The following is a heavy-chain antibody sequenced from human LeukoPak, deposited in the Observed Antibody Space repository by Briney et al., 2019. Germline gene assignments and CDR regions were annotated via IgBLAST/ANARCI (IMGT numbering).Heavy chain of an antibody. J-gene: IGHJ4*02. D-gene: IGHD1-7*01. Sequence: PGGSLRLSCAASGFTFSSYSMNWVRQAPGKGLEWVSSIRSSTTYVYYADSVKGRFTISRDNAKNSLYLQMNSLRAEDTAVYYCARAGVELELAYYFDYWGQGTLVTVSS. CDR3: ARAGVELELAYYFDY. V-gene: IGHV3-21*01. CDR1: GFTFSSYS. CDR2: IRSSTTYV.